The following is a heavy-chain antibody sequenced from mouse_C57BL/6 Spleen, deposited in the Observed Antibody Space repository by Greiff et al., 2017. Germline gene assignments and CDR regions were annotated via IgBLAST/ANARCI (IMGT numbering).Heavy chain of an antibody. V-gene: IGHV1-26*01. CDR2: INPNNGGT. CDR1: GYTFTDYY. J-gene: IGHJ2*01. Sequence: EVQLQQSGPELVKPGASVKISCKASGYTFTDYYMNWVKQSHGKSLEWIGDINPNNGGTSYNQKFKGKATLTVDKSSSTAYMELRSLTSEDSAVYYCGQGLFDYWGQGTTLTVSS. CDR3: GQGLFDY.